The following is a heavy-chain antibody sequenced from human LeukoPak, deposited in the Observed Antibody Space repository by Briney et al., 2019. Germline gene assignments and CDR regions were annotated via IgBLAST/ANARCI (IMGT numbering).Heavy chain of an antibody. CDR1: GFTFSDYS. CDR3: ARGYYYYGLDV. Sequence: GGSLRLPCAASGFTFSDYSMNWIRQAPGKWLEWVSYIGRNGSTIYYADSVKGRFTMSRDNAKNSLWLQMNSLRAEDTAVYYCARGYYYYGLDVWGQGTTVTVSS. CDR2: IGRNGSTI. J-gene: IGHJ6*02. V-gene: IGHV3-11*01.